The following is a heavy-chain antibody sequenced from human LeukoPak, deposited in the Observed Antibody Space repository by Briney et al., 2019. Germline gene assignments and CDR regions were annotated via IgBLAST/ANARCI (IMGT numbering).Heavy chain of an antibody. CDR1: GFTFSSYA. J-gene: IGHJ4*02. Sequence: GGSLRLPCAASGFTFSSYAMSWVRQAPGKGLEWVSGISGSGGSTYYADSAKGRFTISRDNSKNTLYLQMNSLRAEDTAVYYCAKKSIMGDSSTWYYFDYWGQGTLVTVSS. V-gene: IGHV3-23*01. CDR3: AKKSIMGDSSTWYYFDY. CDR2: ISGSGGST. D-gene: IGHD6-13*01.